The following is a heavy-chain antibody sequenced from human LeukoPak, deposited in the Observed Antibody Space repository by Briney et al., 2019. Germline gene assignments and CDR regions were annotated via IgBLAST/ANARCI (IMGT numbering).Heavy chain of an antibody. CDR1: GYSISSGYY. D-gene: IGHD3-10*01. Sequence: PSETLSLTCTVSGYSISSGYYWGWIRQPPGKGLEWIGSIYQSGGTYYNPSLKSRVTISVDTSKNQFSLKLSSVTAADTAVYYCARVYYSGSGSFYDARYYFDYWGQGTLVTVSS. V-gene: IGHV4-38-2*02. J-gene: IGHJ4*02. CDR2: IYQSGGT. CDR3: ARVYYSGSGSFYDARYYFDY.